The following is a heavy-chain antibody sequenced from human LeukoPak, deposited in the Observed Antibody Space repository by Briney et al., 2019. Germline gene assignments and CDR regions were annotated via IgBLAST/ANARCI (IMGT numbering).Heavy chain of an antibody. J-gene: IGHJ4*02. CDR3: ASGNRYCGGDCYLDY. V-gene: IGHV3-20*04. Sequence: GGSLRLSCAASGFTFSSYGMSWVRQAPGKGLEWVSGINWNGGSTGYADSVKGRFTISRDNAKNSLYLQMNSLRAEDTALYYCASGNRYCGGDCYLDYWGKGTLVTVSS. CDR1: GFTFSSYG. CDR2: INWNGGST. D-gene: IGHD2-21*02.